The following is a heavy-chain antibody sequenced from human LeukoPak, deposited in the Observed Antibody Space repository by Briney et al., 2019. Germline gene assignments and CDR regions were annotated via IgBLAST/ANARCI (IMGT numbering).Heavy chain of an antibody. D-gene: IGHD1-1*01. CDR2: INPNSGGT. Sequence: ASVKVSCKASGYTFIGHYIHWVRQAPGQGLEWMGWINPNSGGTHYAQKFQGRVTMTRDTSIRTAYMDLRRLASDDTAVYYCARDSTGTTYYYDHYMDIWGQGTTVTVSS. J-gene: IGHJ6*03. CDR1: GYTFIGHY. V-gene: IGHV1-2*02. CDR3: ARDSTGTTYYYDHYMDI.